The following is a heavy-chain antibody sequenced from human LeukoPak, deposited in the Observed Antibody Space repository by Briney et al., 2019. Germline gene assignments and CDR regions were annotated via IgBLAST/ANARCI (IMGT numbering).Heavy chain of an antibody. D-gene: IGHD3-10*01. Sequence: SETQSLTCAVSGYSISSGYYWGWIRQPPGKGLEWIGSIYHSGSTYYNPSLKSRVTISVDTSKNQSSLKLSSVTAADTAVYYCARGITMVRGVIMFDPWGQGTLVTVSS. CDR3: ARGITMVRGVIMFDP. CDR1: GYSISSGYY. CDR2: IYHSGST. J-gene: IGHJ5*02. V-gene: IGHV4-38-2*01.